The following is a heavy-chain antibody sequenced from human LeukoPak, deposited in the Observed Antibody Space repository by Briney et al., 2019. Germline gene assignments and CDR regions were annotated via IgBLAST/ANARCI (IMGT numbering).Heavy chain of an antibody. V-gene: IGHV3-48*03. CDR3: AEGWDDYYYYYMDV. CDR1: GFTFSSYE. CDR2: ISSSGSTI. D-gene: IGHD1-26*01. J-gene: IGHJ6*03. Sequence: PGGSLRLSCAASGFTFSSYEMNWVRQAPGKGLEWVSYISSSGSTIYYADSVKGRFTISRDNSKNTLYLQMNSLRAEDTAVYYCAEGWDDYYYYYMDVWGKGTTVTVSS.